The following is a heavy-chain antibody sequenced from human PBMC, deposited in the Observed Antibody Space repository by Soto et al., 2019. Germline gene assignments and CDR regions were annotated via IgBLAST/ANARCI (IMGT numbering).Heavy chain of an antibody. D-gene: IGHD3-22*01. CDR2: INPSGGST. CDR3: ASTPPFDSSGSNAFDI. V-gene: IGHV1-46*01. Sequence: GASVKVSCKASGYTFTSYYMHWVRQAPGQGLEWMGIINPSGGSTSYAQKFQGRVTMTRDTSTSTVYMELSSLRSEDTAVYYCASTPPFDSSGSNAFDIWGQGTMVTVSS. CDR1: GYTFTSYY. J-gene: IGHJ3*02.